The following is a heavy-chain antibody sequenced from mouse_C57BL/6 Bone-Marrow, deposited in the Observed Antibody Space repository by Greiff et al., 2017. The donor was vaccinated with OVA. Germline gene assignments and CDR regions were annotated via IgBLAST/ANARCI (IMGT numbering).Heavy chain of an antibody. D-gene: IGHD1-1*01. V-gene: IGHV1-42*01. CDR3: AREITTVVAPYAMDY. Sequence: EVQRVESGPELVKPGASVKISCKASGYSFTGYYMNWVKQSPEKSLEWIGEINPSTGGTTYNQKFKAKATLTVDKSSSTAYMQLKSLTSEDSAVYYCAREITTVVAPYAMDYWGQGTSVTVSS. J-gene: IGHJ4*01. CDR1: GYSFTGYY. CDR2: INPSTGGT.